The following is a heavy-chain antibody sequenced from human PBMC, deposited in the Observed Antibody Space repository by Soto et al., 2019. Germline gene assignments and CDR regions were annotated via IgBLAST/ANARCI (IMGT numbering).Heavy chain of an antibody. Sequence: PGGSLRLSCAASGFTFHDYAMHWVRQGQGKGLEWVSGITWNSGSIDYADSVKGRFTVSRDNAKNSLYLQMNSLRAEDTAVYYCARTHDANWNYGPCNYWGQGTLVTVSS. V-gene: IGHV3-9*01. CDR1: GFTFHDYA. D-gene: IGHD1-7*01. J-gene: IGHJ4*02. CDR3: ARTHDANWNYGPCNY. CDR2: ITWNSGSI.